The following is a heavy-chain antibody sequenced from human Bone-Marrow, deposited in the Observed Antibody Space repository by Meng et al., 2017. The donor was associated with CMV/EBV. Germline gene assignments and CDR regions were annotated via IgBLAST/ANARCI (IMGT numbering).Heavy chain of an antibody. CDR3: ARDPGATVN. D-gene: IGHD1-26*01. V-gene: IGHV3-66*01. J-gene: IGHJ4*02. CDR1: GLTVSSKY. Sequence: EVELVKSGGGLVQAGGSLRLSCAASGLTVSSKYMSWGRQAPGKGLEWVSVIYGGGNTYYTDSVKGRFTISRDNSKNTLYLQMNSLRAEDTAVYYCARDPGATVNWGQGTLVTVSS. CDR2: IYGGGNT.